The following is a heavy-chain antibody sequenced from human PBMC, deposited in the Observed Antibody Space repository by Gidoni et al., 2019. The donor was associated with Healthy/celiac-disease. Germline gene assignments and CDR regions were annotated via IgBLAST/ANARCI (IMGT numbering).Heavy chain of an antibody. V-gene: IGHV3-7*01. CDR1: GFTFSRHW. CDR3: ARFCFGSSYYYYGMDV. J-gene: IGHJ6*02. Sequence: ELQLVQAGGDLVQPGGSMRHPWEPSGFTFSRHWMSCVRQAPGQGLEGVANRKEEGSEKYYVDSVKGRFTVSRDNAKNSLYLQINSLTAEDTAVYYCARFCFGSSYYYYGMDVWGQGATVTGSS. CDR2: RKEEGSEK. D-gene: IGHD3-16*01.